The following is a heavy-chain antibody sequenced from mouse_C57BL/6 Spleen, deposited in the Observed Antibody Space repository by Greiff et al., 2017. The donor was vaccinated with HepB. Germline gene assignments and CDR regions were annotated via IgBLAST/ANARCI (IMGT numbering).Heavy chain of an antibody. V-gene: IGHV1-82*01. Sequence: QVQLKESGPELVKPGASVKISCEASGYAFSSSWMNWVKQRPGKGLEWIGRIYPGDGDTNYNGKFKGKATLTADKSSSTAYMQLSSLTSEDSAVYFCARDYYGSSYFDYWGQGTTLTVSS. J-gene: IGHJ2*01. CDR3: ARDYYGSSYFDY. CDR1: GYAFSSSW. CDR2: IYPGDGDT. D-gene: IGHD1-1*01.